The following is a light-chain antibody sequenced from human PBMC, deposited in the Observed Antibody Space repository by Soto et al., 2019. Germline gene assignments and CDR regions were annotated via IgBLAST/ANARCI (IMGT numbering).Light chain of an antibody. CDR2: DAS. Sequence: DIQMTQSPSTLSASVGDRVTITCRASQSIRSLLAWYQQKPGKAPKVLIYDASSLGSGVPSRFSGSGSGTEFTLTISSLQPDDFATYFCQQYQTYSTVGQGTRLEIK. J-gene: IGKJ5*01. CDR1: QSIRSL. V-gene: IGKV1-5*01. CDR3: QQYQTYST.